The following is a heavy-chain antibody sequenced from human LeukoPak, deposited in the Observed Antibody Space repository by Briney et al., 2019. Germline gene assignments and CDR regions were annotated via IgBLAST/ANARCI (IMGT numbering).Heavy chain of an antibody. CDR3: TTDLPAPYCSGGSCYSIDY. D-gene: IGHD2-15*01. V-gene: IGHV3-23*01. CDR1: GFTFSSYA. J-gene: IGHJ4*02. CDR2: ISGSGGST. Sequence: GGSLRLSCAASGFTFSSYAMSWVRQAPGKGLEWVSAISGSGGSTYYADSVKGRFTISRDNSKNTLYLQMNSLRAEDTAVYYCTTDLPAPYCSGGSCYSIDYWGQGTLVTVSS.